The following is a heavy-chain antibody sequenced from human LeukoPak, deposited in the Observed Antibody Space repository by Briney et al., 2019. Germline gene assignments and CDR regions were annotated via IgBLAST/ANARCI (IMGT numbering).Heavy chain of an antibody. D-gene: IGHD6-13*01. V-gene: IGHV6-1*01. CDR2: TYYRSKWYN. CDR1: GDSVSSNSGA. CDR3: VRDQAGLDY. J-gene: IGHJ4*02. Sequence: SQTLSLNCAISGDSVSSNSGAWNWIRQSPSRGLEWLGRTYYRSKWYNDYAESVKSRINIKPDTSRNQFSLQLNSVTPEDTAVYYCVRDQAGLDYWGQGTLVTVSS.